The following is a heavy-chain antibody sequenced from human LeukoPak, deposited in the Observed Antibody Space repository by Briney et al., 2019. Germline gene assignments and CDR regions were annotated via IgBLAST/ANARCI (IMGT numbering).Heavy chain of an antibody. CDR1: GYTFTSYG. Sequence: ASVKVSCKASGYTFTSYGISWVRQAPGQGLEWMGWISAYNGNTNYAQKLQGRVTMTTDTSTSTAYMELRSLRSDDTAVYYCARLAPLYSSSWYQIPCDAFDIWGQGTMVTVSS. V-gene: IGHV1-18*01. CDR2: ISAYNGNT. CDR3: ARLAPLYSSSWYQIPCDAFDI. D-gene: IGHD6-13*01. J-gene: IGHJ3*02.